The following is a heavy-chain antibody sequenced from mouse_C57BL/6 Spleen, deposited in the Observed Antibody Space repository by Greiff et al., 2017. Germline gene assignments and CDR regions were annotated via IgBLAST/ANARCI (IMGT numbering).Heavy chain of an antibody. V-gene: IGHV1-18*01. CDR2: INPNNGGT. Sequence: VQLQQSGPELVTPGASVKIPCKASGYTFTDYNMDWVKQSHGTSLEWIGDINPNNGGTIYNQKFKGKATLTVDKSSSTAYMELRSLTSEDTAVYYCARSAVRRRFAYWGQGTLVTVSA. CDR1: GYTFTDYN. D-gene: IGHD1-1*01. J-gene: IGHJ3*01. CDR3: ARSAVRRRFAY.